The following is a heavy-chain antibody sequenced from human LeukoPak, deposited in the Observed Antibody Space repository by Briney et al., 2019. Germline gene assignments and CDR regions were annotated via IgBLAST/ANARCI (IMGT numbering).Heavy chain of an antibody. CDR3: ARDLAVTADY. Sequence: GPLRLSCAASGFFVSNNYMSWVRQAPGKGLEWVAVIDSGGSTYYADSVEGRFTISRDNPKNTLYLQMNNLRAEDTAMYYCARDLAVTADYWGQGTLVTVSS. CDR1: GFFVSNNY. CDR2: IDSGGST. J-gene: IGHJ4*02. V-gene: IGHV3-66*01. D-gene: IGHD2-21*02.